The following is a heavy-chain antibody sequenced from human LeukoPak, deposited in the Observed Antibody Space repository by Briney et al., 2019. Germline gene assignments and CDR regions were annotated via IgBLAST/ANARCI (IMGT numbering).Heavy chain of an antibody. D-gene: IGHD2-2*01. CDR2: INPNSGAI. CDR3: ARVKKLMPELEF. CDR1: GYTFIDFY. Sequence: ASVKVSFKASGYTFIDFYILWVRQAPGQGLEWMGWINPNSGAIKYSQKFQGRVSMTRDTSITTVYMDLSSLRSDDTAVYYCARVKKLMPELEFWGQGTLVTVSS. J-gene: IGHJ4*01. V-gene: IGHV1-2*02.